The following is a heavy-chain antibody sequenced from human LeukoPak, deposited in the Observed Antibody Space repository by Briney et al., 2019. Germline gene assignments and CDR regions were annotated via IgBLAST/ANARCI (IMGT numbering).Heavy chain of an antibody. J-gene: IGHJ4*02. D-gene: IGHD6-19*01. CDR3: ARDNLQWLALDY. CDR2: ISYDGSNK. Sequence: GESLRLSCAASGFTFSSYGMHWVRQAPGKGLEWVAVISYDGSNKYYADSVKGRFTISRDNSKNTLYLQMNSLRAEDTAVYYCARDNLQWLALDYWGQGTLVTVSS. CDR1: GFTFSSYG. V-gene: IGHV3-30*03.